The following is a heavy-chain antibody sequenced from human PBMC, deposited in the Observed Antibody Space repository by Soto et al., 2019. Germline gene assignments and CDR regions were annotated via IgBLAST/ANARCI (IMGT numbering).Heavy chain of an antibody. V-gene: IGHV3-30*18. J-gene: IGHJ6*02. CDR3: AKDLQSYGDYDYYCYGMDV. CDR1: GFTFSTYG. CDR2: ISYDGTNK. Sequence: QVQLVASGGGEVQPGRSLTISCAASGFTFSTYGMHWVRQTPGKGLEWVAVISYDGTNKFYSDSVKGRFTISRDNFKNTLTLQMNSLRADDTAVYSCAKDLQSYGDYDYYCYGMDVWGLGTRVTVSS. D-gene: IGHD4-17*01.